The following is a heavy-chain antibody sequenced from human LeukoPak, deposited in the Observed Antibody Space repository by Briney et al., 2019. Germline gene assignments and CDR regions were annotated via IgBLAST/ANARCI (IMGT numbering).Heavy chain of an antibody. J-gene: IGHJ5*02. CDR3: ARDLWMGATYWFDP. D-gene: IGHD1-26*01. CDR2: IYTSGGT. V-gene: IGHV4-4*07. Sequence: KPSETLSLTCTVSGGSISSYYWSWIRQPAGKGLEWIGRIYTSGGTNYNPSLKSRVTISVDTSKNQFSLKLSSVTAADPAVYYCARDLWMGATYWFDPWGQGTLVTVSS. CDR1: GGSISSYY.